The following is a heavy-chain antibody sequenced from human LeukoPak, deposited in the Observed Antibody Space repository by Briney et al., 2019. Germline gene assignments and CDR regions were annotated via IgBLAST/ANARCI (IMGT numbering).Heavy chain of an antibody. CDR1: GFTVTSNY. Sequence: RGSLRLSCAASGFTVTSNYMSWVRQAPGKGLEWVSVIYSGGSTFYADSVKGRFTISRDNSKNTVYLQMNSLRAEDTAVYYCAREDYYGSGSWDWGQWTMVTVSS. J-gene: IGHJ3*01. D-gene: IGHD3-10*01. CDR2: IYSGGST. CDR3: AREDYYGSGSWD. V-gene: IGHV3-66*01.